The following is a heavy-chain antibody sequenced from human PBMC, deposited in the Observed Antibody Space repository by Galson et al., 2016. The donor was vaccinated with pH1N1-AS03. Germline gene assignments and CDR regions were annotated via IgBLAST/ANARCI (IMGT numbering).Heavy chain of an antibody. J-gene: IGHJ4*02. CDR1: AGTFATFA. V-gene: IGHV1-69*13. CDR3: ARDRYRDTSTDFYESAY. CDR2: VIPLSGTT. Sequence: SVKVSCKASAGTFATFAVSWVRQARGQGLEWMGGVIPLSGTTNYAQKFQGRVTITADDSTGTAYMESSSLRSDDTAVYYCARDRYRDTSTDFYESAYWGQGTLVTVSS. D-gene: IGHD2/OR15-2a*01.